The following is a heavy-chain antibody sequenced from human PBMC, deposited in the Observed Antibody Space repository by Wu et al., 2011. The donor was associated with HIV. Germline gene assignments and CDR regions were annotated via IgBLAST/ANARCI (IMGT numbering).Heavy chain of an antibody. D-gene: IGHD6-19*01. J-gene: IGHJ1*01. CDR1: GGSFSGYY. V-gene: IGHV4-34*01. CDR3: ARHSGGWHSGAEYIQH. CDR2: TNQNGNT. Sequence: QVQLQQWGAGLLKPSETLSLTCAVYGGSFSGYYWTWIRQSPGKGLEWIGETNQNGNTNYIPSLKSRVTVSVDTSQNHFSLKLNSVTAADTAVYYCARHSGGWHSGAEYIQHVGPG.